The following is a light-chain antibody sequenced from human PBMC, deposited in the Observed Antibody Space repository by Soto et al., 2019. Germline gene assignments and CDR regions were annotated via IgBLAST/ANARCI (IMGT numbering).Light chain of an antibody. V-gene: IGLV2-14*01. Sequence: QSVLTQPASVSGSPGQSITISCTGTTDDVGGYNYVSWYQQHPGKAPKLMIYEVTNRPSGVSDRFSGSKSGNTASLSISGLQAEDEADYYRSSYAGIRTLVFGGGTTLTVL. CDR2: EVT. CDR1: TDDVGGYNY. CDR3: SSYAGIRTLV. J-gene: IGLJ3*02.